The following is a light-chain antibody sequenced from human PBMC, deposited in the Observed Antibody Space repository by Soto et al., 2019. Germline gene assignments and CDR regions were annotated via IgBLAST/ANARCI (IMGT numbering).Light chain of an antibody. CDR2: GAS. Sequence: EILMTQSPVTLSVSPGERATLSCRASQSVINNLAWYQQKPGQAPRLLIYGASTRATGIPARFSGSGSGTEFTLTISSLQSEDFAVYYCQQCRNWPFTFGQGTKLEIK. V-gene: IGKV3-15*01. CDR1: QSVINN. CDR3: QQCRNWPFT. J-gene: IGKJ2*01.